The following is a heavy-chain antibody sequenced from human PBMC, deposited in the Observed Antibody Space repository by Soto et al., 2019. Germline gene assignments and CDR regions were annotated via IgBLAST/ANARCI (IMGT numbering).Heavy chain of an antibody. CDR1: GYTFSSYG. D-gene: IGHD5-18*01. Sequence: QVQLVQSGAEVKKPGASVKVSCKASGYTFSSYGITWVRQAPGQRLEWMGWFNTYNGNTNYAQKLQGRVTMTTDTSTSTAYMELRSLRSDDTAAYYCARERGGYSYGDYWGQGALVTVSS. V-gene: IGHV1-18*01. CDR2: FNTYNGNT. CDR3: ARERGGYSYGDY. J-gene: IGHJ4*02.